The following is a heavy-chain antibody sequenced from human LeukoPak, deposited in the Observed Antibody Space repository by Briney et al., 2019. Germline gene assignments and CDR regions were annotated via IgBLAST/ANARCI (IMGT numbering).Heavy chain of an antibody. V-gene: IGHV1-69*04. Sequence: SVKVSCKASGGTSSSYTISWVRQAPGQGLEWMGRIIPILGIANYAQKFQGRVTITADKSTSTAYMELSSLRSEDTAVYYCARDRGYRYGYFDYWGQGTLVTVSS. CDR3: ARDRGYRYGYFDY. CDR1: GGTSSSYT. D-gene: IGHD5-18*01. J-gene: IGHJ4*02. CDR2: IIPILGIA.